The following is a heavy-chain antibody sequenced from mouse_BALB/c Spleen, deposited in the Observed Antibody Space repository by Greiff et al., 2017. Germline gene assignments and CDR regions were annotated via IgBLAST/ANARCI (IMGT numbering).Heavy chain of an antibody. CDR1: GFNIKDTY. CDR2: IDPANGNT. V-gene: IGHV14-3*02. J-gene: IGHJ1*01. CDR3: ARCTTATYWDFDV. Sequence: VQLQQSGAELVKPGASVKLSCTASGFNIKDTYMHWVKQRPEQGLEWIGRIDPANGNTKYDPKFQGKATITADTSSNTAYLQLSSLTSEDTAVYYCARCTTATYWDFDVWGAGTTVTVSS. D-gene: IGHD1-2*01.